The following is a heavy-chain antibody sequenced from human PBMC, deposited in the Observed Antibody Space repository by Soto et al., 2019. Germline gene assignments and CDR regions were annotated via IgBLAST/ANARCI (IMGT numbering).Heavy chain of an antibody. Sequence: GASVKVSCKASGFTFMSSAMQWVRQARGQRLEWIGWIAVGSGNTKYAQKFQERVTITTDMSTSTAYMELSSLRSEDTAIYYCAAGAYEGDVAAHFYYYYAMDVWGQGTTVTVSS. CDR1: GFTFMSSA. D-gene: IGHD3-22*01. V-gene: IGHV1-58*02. CDR3: AAGAYEGDVAAHFYYYYAMDV. J-gene: IGHJ6*02. CDR2: IAVGSGNT.